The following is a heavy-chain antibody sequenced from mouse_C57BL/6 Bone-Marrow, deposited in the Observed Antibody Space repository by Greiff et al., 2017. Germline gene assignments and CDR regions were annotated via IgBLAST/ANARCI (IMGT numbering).Heavy chain of an antibody. CDR2: INPSSGYT. V-gene: IGHV1-4*01. CDR3: ARDPLITTVVATPDY. J-gene: IGHJ2*01. Sequence: QVQLQQSGAELARPGASVKMSCKASGYTFTSYTMHWVKQRPGQGLEWIGYINPSSGYTKYNQKFKDQATLTADKSSSTAYMQLSSLTSEDSAVYSGARDPLITTVVATPDYWGQGTTLTVSS. D-gene: IGHD1-1*01. CDR1: GYTFTSYT.